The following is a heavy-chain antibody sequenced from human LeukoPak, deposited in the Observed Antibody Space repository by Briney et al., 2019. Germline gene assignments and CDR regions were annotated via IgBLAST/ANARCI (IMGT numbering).Heavy chain of an antibody. CDR3: ARASDYYDSSGYQGAFDI. J-gene: IGHJ3*02. D-gene: IGHD3-22*01. Sequence: SETLSLTCTVSGGSISSGGYYWSWLRQHPGKGLEWIAYIYYSGSTYYNPSLKSRVTISVDTSKNQFSLKLSSVTAADTAVYYCARASDYYDSSGYQGAFDIWGQGTMVTVSS. V-gene: IGHV4-31*03. CDR2: IYYSGST. CDR1: GGSISSGGYY.